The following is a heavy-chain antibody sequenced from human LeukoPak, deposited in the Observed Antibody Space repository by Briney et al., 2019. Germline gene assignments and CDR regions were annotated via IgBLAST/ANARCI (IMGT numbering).Heavy chain of an antibody. CDR2: ISGSGDIT. CDR3: ARDKGIAAAATGADY. J-gene: IGHJ4*02. D-gene: IGHD6-13*01. V-gene: IGHV3-23*01. Sequence: GGSLRLSCAASGFIFSSYAMSWVRQAPGKGLEWVSAISGSGDITDYADSVKGRFTISRDNSKNTLYLQMNSLRAEDTAVYYCARDKGIAAAATGADYWGQGTLVTVSS. CDR1: GFIFSSYA.